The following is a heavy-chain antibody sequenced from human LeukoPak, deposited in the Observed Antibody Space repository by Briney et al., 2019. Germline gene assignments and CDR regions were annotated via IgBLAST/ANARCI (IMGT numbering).Heavy chain of an antibody. V-gene: IGHV3-7*01. CDR3: ARGMQQLPTELDY. J-gene: IGHJ4*02. Sequence: GGSLRLSCAASGFTFSSYWMSWVRQVPGKGLEWVANIKQDGSEKYYVDSVKGRFTISRDNAKNSLYLQMNSLRAEDTAVYYCARGMQQLPTELDYWGQGTLVTVSS. CDR2: IKQDGSEK. CDR1: GFTFSSYW. D-gene: IGHD6-13*01.